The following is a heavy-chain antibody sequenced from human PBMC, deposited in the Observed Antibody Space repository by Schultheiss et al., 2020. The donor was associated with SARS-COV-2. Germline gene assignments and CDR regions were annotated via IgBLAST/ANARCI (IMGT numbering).Heavy chain of an antibody. CDR1: GFSLSTSAMC. D-gene: IGHD3-3*01. CDR3: ARTRYYDFWSGYPHSNYYYGMDV. CDR2: IDWDDDK. Sequence: SGPTLVKPTQTLTLTCTFSGFSLSTSAMCVSWIRQPPGKALEWLALIDWDDDKYYNTSLKTRLTISKDTSKNQVVLTMTNMDPVDTATYYCARTRYYDFWSGYPHSNYYYGMDVWGQGTTVTVSS. J-gene: IGHJ6*02. V-gene: IGHV2-70*01.